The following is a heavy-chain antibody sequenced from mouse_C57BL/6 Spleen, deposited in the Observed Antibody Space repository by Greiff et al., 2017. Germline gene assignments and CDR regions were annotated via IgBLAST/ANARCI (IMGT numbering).Heavy chain of an antibody. V-gene: IGHV1-50*01. J-gene: IGHJ3*01. CDR2: IDPSDSYT. CDR1: GYTFTSYW. CDR3: ARESGYY. D-gene: IGHD2-2*01. Sequence: VQLQQPGAELVKPGASVKLSCKASGYTFTSYWMQWVKQRPGQGLEWIGEIDPSDSYTNYNQKFEGKATLTVDTSSSTAYMQLSSLTSEDSAVYYCARESGYYWGQGTLVTVSA.